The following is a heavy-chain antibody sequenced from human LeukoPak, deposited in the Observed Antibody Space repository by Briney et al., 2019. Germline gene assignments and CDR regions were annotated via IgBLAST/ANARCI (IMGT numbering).Heavy chain of an antibody. V-gene: IGHV3-66*01. D-gene: IGHD1-20*01. J-gene: IGHJ4*02. CDR2: IYSGGGT. CDR3: ASPAITGTTGY. CDR1: GFTVSSNY. Sequence: GGSLRLSCAASGFTVSSNYMNWVRQAPGTGLEWVSVIYSGGGTYYADSVKGRFTISRDNSKNTMYLQMNSLRAEDTAVYYCASPAITGTTGYWGQGTLVTVSS.